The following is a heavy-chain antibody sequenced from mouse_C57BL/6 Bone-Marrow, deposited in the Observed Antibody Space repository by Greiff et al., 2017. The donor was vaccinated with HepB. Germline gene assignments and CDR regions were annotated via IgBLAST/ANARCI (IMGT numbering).Heavy chain of an antibody. D-gene: IGHD1-1*01. V-gene: IGHV7-1*01. CDR3: ARGYYYGSSHWYFDV. CDR2: SRNKANDYTT. J-gene: IGHJ1*03. CDR1: GFTFSDFY. Sequence: EVQVVESGGGLVQSGRSLRLSCATSGFTFSDFYMEWVRQAPGKGLEWIAASRNKANDYTTEYSASVKGRFIVSRDTSQSILYLQMNALRAEDTAIYYCARGYYYGSSHWYFDVWGTGTTVTVSS.